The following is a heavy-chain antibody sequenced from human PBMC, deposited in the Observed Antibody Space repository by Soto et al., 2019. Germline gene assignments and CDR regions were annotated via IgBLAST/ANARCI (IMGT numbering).Heavy chain of an antibody. CDR3: ARIKRITIFGVARRFDP. Sequence: CTVSGGSVSSGSYYWSWIRQPPGKGLEWIGYIYYSGSTNYNPSLKSRVTISVDTSKNQFSLKLSSVTAADTAVYYCARIKRITIFGVARRFDPWGQGTLVTVSS. CDR1: GGSVSSGSYY. V-gene: IGHV4-61*01. D-gene: IGHD3-3*01. J-gene: IGHJ5*02. CDR2: IYYSGST.